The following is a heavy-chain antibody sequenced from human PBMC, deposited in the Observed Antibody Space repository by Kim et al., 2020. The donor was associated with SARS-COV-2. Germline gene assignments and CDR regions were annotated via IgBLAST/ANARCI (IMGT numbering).Heavy chain of an antibody. Sequence: GGSLRLSCAASGFTVSSNYMSWVRQAPGKGLEWVSVIYSGGSTYYADSVNGRFTISRHNSKNTLYLQMNSLRAEDTAVYYCARDSGSYYKGFFHYYGMDVWGQGTTVTVSS. CDR3: ARDSGSYYKGFFHYYGMDV. J-gene: IGHJ6*02. CDR2: IYSGGST. CDR1: GFTVSSNY. D-gene: IGHD3-10*01. V-gene: IGHV3-53*04.